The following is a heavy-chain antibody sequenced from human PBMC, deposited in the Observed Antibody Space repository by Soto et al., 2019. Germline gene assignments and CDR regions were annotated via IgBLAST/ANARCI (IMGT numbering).Heavy chain of an antibody. Sequence: ASVKVSCKASGYTFTGYYIHWVRQAPGQGLEWMGWINPNSGGTNYAQKFQGRVTMTRDTSISTAYMELSRLRSDDTAVYYCARGGSSFTIFGVVQYGMDGWGQGTTVTFS. CDR2: INPNSGGT. CDR1: GYTFTGYY. D-gene: IGHD3-3*01. V-gene: IGHV1-2*02. J-gene: IGHJ6*02. CDR3: ARGGSSFTIFGVVQYGMDG.